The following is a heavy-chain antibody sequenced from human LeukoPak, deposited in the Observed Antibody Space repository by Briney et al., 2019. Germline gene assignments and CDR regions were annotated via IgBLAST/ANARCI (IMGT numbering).Heavy chain of an antibody. D-gene: IGHD6-13*01. J-gene: IGHJ4*02. Sequence: PGGSVRLSCAASGFTFSSYAMSWVRQAPGKGLEWVSAISGSGGSTCYADSVKGRFTISRDNSKNTLYLQMNSLRAEDTAVYYCAKTSSWLNDYCGQGTPVTVSS. V-gene: IGHV3-23*01. CDR3: AKTSSWLNDY. CDR1: GFTFSSYA. CDR2: ISGSGGST.